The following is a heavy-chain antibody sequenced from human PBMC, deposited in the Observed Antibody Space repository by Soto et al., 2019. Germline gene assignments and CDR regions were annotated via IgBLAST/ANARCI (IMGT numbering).Heavy chain of an antibody. J-gene: IGHJ4*02. CDR2: IYDSGST. CDR1: GGSISSYY. Sequence: ETLSLPCTVSGGSISSYYWSWIRQPPGKGLEWIGYIYDSGSTNYNPSLKSRVTISVDTSKNQFSLKLSSVTAADTAVYYCARRHGYTFDYWGQGTLVTVSS. D-gene: IGHD3-16*02. CDR3: ARRHGYTFDY. V-gene: IGHV4-59*08.